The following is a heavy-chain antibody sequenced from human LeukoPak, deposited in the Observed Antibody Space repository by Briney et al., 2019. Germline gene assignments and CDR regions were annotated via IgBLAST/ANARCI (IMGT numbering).Heavy chain of an antibody. V-gene: IGHV3-30*02. CDR1: GFTFSSYN. CDR2: IPYGENNK. D-gene: IGHD2-21*02. Sequence: GGSLRLSCAASGFTFSSYNMHWVRQAPGKGLEWVAFIPYGENNKYYTDSVKGRFTISRDNSKNTLYLQMNSLRAEDTAVYYCAKDGGGGDCYFDYWGQGTLVTVSS. J-gene: IGHJ4*02. CDR3: AKDGGGGDCYFDY.